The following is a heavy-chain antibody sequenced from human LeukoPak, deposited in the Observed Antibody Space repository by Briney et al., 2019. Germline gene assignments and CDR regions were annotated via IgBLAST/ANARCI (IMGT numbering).Heavy chain of an antibody. CDR2: ISNSNGIS. CDR1: GFTFTSYP. V-gene: IGHV3-23*01. CDR3: VKRRDAYPIRGTFDS. D-gene: IGHD5-24*01. J-gene: IGHJ4*02. Sequence: GGSLRLSCAVSGFTFTSYPMSWVRQAPGKGLEWVSVISNSNGISDYYADSVKGRFTIPRDNSKNTLYLQRNSLRAEDTAVYYCVKRRDAYPIRGTFDSWGQGALVTVSS.